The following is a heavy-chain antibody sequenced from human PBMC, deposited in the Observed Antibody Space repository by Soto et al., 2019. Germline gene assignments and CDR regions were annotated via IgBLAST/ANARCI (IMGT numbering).Heavy chain of an antibody. CDR1: GYTFTSYD. Sequence: ASVKVSCKASGYTFTSYDINWVRQATGQGREWMGWMNPNSGNTGYAQKFQGRVTMTRNTSISTAYMELSSLRSEDTAVYYCAREASYYYGSGSPSGYYYYYMDVWGKGTTVTVSS. J-gene: IGHJ6*03. V-gene: IGHV1-8*01. CDR2: MNPNSGNT. CDR3: AREASYYYGSGSPSGYYYYYMDV. D-gene: IGHD3-10*01.